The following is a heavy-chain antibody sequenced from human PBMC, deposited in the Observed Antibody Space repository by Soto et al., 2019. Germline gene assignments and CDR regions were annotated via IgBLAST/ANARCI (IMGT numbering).Heavy chain of an antibody. CDR2: IYYSGST. V-gene: IGHV4-39*01. D-gene: IGHD6-13*01. CDR1: GVSISSSSYY. CDR3: ARHYAPAGFGYSGSWYGWFDP. J-gene: IGHJ5*02. Sequence: PSETLSLSCTVSGVSISSSSYYWGWIRQPPGKGLEWIGSIYYSGSTYYNPSLKSRVTISVDTSKNQFSLKLSSVTAADTAVYYCARHYAPAGFGYSGSWYGWFDPWGQGTLVTVSS.